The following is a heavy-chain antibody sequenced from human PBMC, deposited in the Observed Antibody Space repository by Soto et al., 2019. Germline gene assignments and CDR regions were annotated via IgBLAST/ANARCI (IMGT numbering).Heavy chain of an antibody. CDR3: ARLTWDTAMGPALGWFDP. CDR1: GGSISSSSYY. J-gene: IGHJ5*02. V-gene: IGHV4-39*01. D-gene: IGHD5-18*01. CDR2: IYYSGST. Sequence: QLQLQESGPGLVKPSETLSLTYTVSGGSISSSSYYWGWIRQPPGKGLEWIGSIYYSGSTYYNPSLKSRVTISVDTSKNQFSLKLSSVTAADTAVYYCARLTWDTAMGPALGWFDPWGQGTLVTVSS.